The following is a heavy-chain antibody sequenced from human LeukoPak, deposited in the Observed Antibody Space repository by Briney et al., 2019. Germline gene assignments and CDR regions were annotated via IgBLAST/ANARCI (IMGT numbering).Heavy chain of an antibody. J-gene: IGHJ4*02. CDR3: ARARRRATGTIDY. CDR2: ISHSGST. V-gene: IGHV4-34*01. CDR1: GGSFSGYY. D-gene: IGHD1/OR15-1a*01. Sequence: PSETLSLTCAVYGGSFSGYYWSWIRQPPGEGLEWIAEISHSGSTNYNPSLKSRVTISVDTSKNQFSLKLSSVTAADTAVYYCARARRRATGTIDYWGQGTLVTVSS.